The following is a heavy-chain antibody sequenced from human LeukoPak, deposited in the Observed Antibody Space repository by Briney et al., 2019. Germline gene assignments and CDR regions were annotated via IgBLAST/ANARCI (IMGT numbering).Heavy chain of an antibody. J-gene: IGHJ5*02. CDR1: GYTFTDYD. V-gene: IGHV1-8*01. CDR2: MNPNSGNT. D-gene: IGHD6-13*01. Sequence: ASVKVSCKASGYTFTDYDINWVRQATGQGLEWMGWMNPNSGNTGYTQKFQGRVTMTRNTSISTAYMELSSLRSEDTAVYYCARATVQWNIAAASDPWGQGTLVTVSS. CDR3: ARATVQWNIAAASDP.